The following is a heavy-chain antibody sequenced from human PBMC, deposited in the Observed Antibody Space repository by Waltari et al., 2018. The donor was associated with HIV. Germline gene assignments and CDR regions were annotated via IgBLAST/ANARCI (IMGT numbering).Heavy chain of an antibody. V-gene: IGHV3-23*01. J-gene: IGHJ4*02. CDR1: GFTFSSYA. Sequence: EVQLLESGGGLVQPGGSLRLLCGASGFTFSSYAMSWVRQAPGKGLEWVSAISGSGGSTYYADSVKGRFTISRDNSKNTLYLQMNSLRAEDTAVYYCAKDADGDYYFDYWGQGTLVTVSS. CDR3: AKDADGDYYFDY. CDR2: ISGSGGST. D-gene: IGHD4-17*01.